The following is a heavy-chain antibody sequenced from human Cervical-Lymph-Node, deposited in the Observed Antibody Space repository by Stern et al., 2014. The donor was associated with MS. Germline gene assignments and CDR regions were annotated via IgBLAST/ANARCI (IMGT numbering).Heavy chain of an antibody. CDR1: GFSFSRFA. Sequence: VQLAESGGGVVQPGRSLRLSCAASGFSFSRFAMHWVRQALGKGLEWVALIWDDGNNPYYADSVTCRFTISRDNFKNTLYLQMNSLRAEDTAVYYCASAYSSSHYYFDCWGQGTLVTVTS. D-gene: IGHD6-13*01. CDR2: IWDDGNNP. V-gene: IGHV3-33*01. J-gene: IGHJ4*02. CDR3: ASAYSSSHYYFDC.